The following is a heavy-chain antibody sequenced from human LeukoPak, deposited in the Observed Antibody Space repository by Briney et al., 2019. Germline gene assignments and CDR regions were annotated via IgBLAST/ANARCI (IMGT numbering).Heavy chain of an antibody. Sequence: SGPALVKPTQTLTLTCTFSGFSLSTRGMCVSWNRQPPGKALEWLAHIEWDDDKYYSTSLKTRLTISKDTSKNQVVLIMTNMDPVDTATYYCARIRGYDYVWGSYRSYYFDYWGQGTLVTVSS. CDR1: GFSLSTRGMC. J-gene: IGHJ4*02. D-gene: IGHD3-16*02. V-gene: IGHV2-70*01. CDR3: ARIRGYDYVWGSYRSYYFDY. CDR2: IEWDDDK.